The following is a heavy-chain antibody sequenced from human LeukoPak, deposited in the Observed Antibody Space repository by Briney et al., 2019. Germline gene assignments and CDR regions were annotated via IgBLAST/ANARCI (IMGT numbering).Heavy chain of an antibody. V-gene: IGHV3-53*01. CDR1: GFTVSSNY. D-gene: IGHD5-12*01. J-gene: IGHJ4*02. Sequence: GGSLRLSCAASGFTVSSNYMSWVRQAPGKGLEWVSVIYSGGSTYYADSVKGRFTISRDNSKNTLYLQMNSLRAEDTAVYYCARGVVSGYADFDYWGQGTLVTVSS. CDR3: ARGVVSGYADFDY. CDR2: IYSGGST.